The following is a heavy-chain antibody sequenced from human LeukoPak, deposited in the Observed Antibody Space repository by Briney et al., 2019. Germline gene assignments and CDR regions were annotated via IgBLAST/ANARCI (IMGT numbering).Heavy chain of an antibody. CDR3: ARGDSSGCLDY. D-gene: IGHD6-19*01. CDR2: ISSSSSTI. J-gene: IGHJ4*02. CDR1: GFTFSSYN. V-gene: IGHV3-48*01. Sequence: PGGSLRLSCAASGFTFSSYNMNWVRQAPGKGLEWVSYISSSSSTIYYADSVKGRFTISRDNAKNSLYLQMNSLRAEDTAVYYCARGDSSGCLDYWGQGTLVTVSS.